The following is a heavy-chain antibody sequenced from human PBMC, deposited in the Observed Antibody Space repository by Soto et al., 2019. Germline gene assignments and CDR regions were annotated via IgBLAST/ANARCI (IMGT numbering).Heavy chain of an antibody. CDR1: GYTFTSYG. CDR2: ISAYNGNT. CDR3: ARGTVVVAAPANFDY. Sequence: QVQLVQSGAEVKKPGASVKVSCKASGYTFTSYGISWVRQAPGQGLEWMGWISAYNGNTNCAQKLQGIVTMTTDTSTSTAYMELRSLSSDATAVYYCARGTVVVAAPANFDYWGQGTLVTVSS. J-gene: IGHJ4*02. V-gene: IGHV1-18*01. D-gene: IGHD2-15*01.